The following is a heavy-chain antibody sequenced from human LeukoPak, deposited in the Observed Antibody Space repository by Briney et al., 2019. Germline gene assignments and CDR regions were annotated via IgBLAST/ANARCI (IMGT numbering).Heavy chain of an antibody. V-gene: IGHV4-4*07. Sequence: SETLSLTCTVSGGSISSYYWSWIRQPAGKGLEWIGRIYTSGSTNYNPSLKSRVTMSVDTPKNQFSLKLSSVTAADTAVYYCARGEPGGRYYYYGMDVWGQGTTVTVSS. CDR3: ARGEPGGRYYYYGMDV. J-gene: IGHJ6*02. CDR2: IYTSGST. D-gene: IGHD1-14*01. CDR1: GGSISSYY.